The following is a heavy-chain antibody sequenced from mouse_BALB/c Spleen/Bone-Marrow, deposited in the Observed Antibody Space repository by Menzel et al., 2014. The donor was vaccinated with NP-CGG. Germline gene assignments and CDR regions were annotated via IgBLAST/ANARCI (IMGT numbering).Heavy chain of an antibody. CDR3: TREDTNWDFDY. J-gene: IGHJ2*01. Sequence: EVQLQQSGGGLVKPGGSLKLSCAASGFTFSSYTMSWVRQTPEKRLEWVATISSGGSYTYYPDSVKGRFTISRDNAKNTLYLQMSSLKSEDTAMYYCTREDTNWDFDYWGQGTTPTVSS. CDR1: GFTFSSYT. CDR2: ISSGGSYT. V-gene: IGHV5-6-4*01. D-gene: IGHD4-1*01.